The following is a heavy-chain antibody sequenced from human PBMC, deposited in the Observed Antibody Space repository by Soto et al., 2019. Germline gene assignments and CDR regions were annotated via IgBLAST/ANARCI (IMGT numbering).Heavy chain of an antibody. J-gene: IGHJ4*02. D-gene: IGHD4-4*01. V-gene: IGHV4-59*08. CDR1: GGSINSYC. Sequence: SETLSLTCTVSGGSINSYCWSWIRQPPGKGLKWIAYIFDSGNANYNPSLKSRVTISVDTSKNQFSLKLTSVTAADTAVYYCARHRRTTVAKFYFDNWGQGALVTVSS. CDR3: ARHRRTTVAKFYFDN. CDR2: IFDSGNA.